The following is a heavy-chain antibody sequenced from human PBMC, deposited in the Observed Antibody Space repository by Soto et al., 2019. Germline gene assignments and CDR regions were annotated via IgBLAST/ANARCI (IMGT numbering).Heavy chain of an antibody. CDR1: GYMFTAYS. J-gene: IGHJ4*02. CDR3: AREASAVISLDY. Sequence: ASVKVSCKTSGYMFTAYSMHWVRQAPGQGLEWVGWFNPNSGDTIYAQKFQGRVTLTGDTSISTAYMELYSLTSDDTAVYYCAREASAVISLDYWGQGTLVTAPQ. D-gene: IGHD6-19*01. CDR2: FNPNSGDT. V-gene: IGHV1-2*02.